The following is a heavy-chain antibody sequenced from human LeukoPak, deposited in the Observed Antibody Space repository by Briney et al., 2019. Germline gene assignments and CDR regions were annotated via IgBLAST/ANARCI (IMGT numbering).Heavy chain of an antibody. CDR1: GFTFSSYG. D-gene: IGHD6-19*01. V-gene: IGHV3-30*18. CDR2: ISYDGSNK. CDR3: AKGRGSSGWFDY. J-gene: IGHJ4*02. Sequence: PGRSLRLSCAGSGFTFSSYGMHWVRQAPGKGLEWVAVISYDGSNKYYADSVKGRFTISRDNSKNTLYLQMNSLREEDTAMYYCAKGRGSSGWFDYWGQGTLVTVSS.